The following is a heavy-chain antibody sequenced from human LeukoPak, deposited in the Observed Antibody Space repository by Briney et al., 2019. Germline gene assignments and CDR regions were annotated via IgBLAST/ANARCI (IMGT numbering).Heavy chain of an antibody. D-gene: IGHD3-9*01. CDR1: GFTFSSYA. CDR3: ARNKKLRYFDWLSDVDY. Sequence: GGSLRLSCAASGFTFSSYAMHWVRQAPGKGLEWVAVISYDGSNKYYADSVKGRFTISRDNSKNTLYLQMNSLRAEDTAVYYCARNKKLRYFDWLSDVDYWGQGTLVTVSS. V-gene: IGHV3-30*04. J-gene: IGHJ4*02. CDR2: ISYDGSNK.